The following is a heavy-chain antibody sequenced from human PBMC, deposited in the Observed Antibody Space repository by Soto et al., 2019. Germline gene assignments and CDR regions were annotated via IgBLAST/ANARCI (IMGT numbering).Heavy chain of an antibody. Sequence: GASVKVSCKASGGTFSSYAISWVRQAPGQGLEWMGIIIPIGGTTSYAQKFQGRVTMTRDTSTSTVYMELSSLRSEDTAVYYCARVRHGSSSPSGGAFDIWGQGTMVTVSS. D-gene: IGHD6-6*01. CDR2: IIPIGGTT. CDR1: GGTFSSYA. V-gene: IGHV1-46*01. J-gene: IGHJ3*02. CDR3: ARVRHGSSSPSGGAFDI.